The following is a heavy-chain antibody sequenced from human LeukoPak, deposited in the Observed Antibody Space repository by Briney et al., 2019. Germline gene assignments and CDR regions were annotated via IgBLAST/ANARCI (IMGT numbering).Heavy chain of an antibody. Sequence: GGSLRLSCAASGFTFSSYGMHWVRQAPGKGLEWVAFIRYDGSNKYYADSVKGRFTISRDNSKNTLYLQMNSLRAEDTAVYYCARARSSVTTVTTPGYWGQGTLVTVSS. CDR2: IRYDGSNK. J-gene: IGHJ4*02. V-gene: IGHV3-30*02. D-gene: IGHD4-17*01. CDR1: GFTFSSYG. CDR3: ARARSSVTTVTTPGY.